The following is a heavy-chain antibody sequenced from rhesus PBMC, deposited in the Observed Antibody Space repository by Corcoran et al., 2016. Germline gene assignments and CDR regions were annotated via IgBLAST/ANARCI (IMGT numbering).Heavy chain of an antibody. CDR1: GGSISSSNW. CDR2: IYCSGGRT. CDR3: ARPANTVTTDY. Sequence: QVQLQESGPAVVKPSETLSLTCAVSGGSISSSNWWSWFRHSPGKGLEWIGGIYCSGGRTEYKPSRKSRVTITKGTAKKQFYRKLSAVTAADTALYYCARPANTVTTDYWGQGVLVTVSS. V-gene: IGHV4-93*01. D-gene: IGHD4-23*01. J-gene: IGHJ4*01.